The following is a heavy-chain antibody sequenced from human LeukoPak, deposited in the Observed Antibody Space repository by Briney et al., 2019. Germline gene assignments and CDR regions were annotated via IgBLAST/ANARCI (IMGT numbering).Heavy chain of an antibody. CDR3: AKDSCGSTSCPLDY. D-gene: IGHD2-2*01. V-gene: IGHV3-23*01. J-gene: IGHJ4*02. Sequence: PGGSLRLSCAASGFSFSNYAMTWVRQAPGKGLEWVSGISFSGGSTYYADSVKGRYTISRDNSKNTLCLQMNSLRAEDAAVYYCAKDSCGSTSCPLDYWGQGTLVTVSS. CDR2: ISFSGGST. CDR1: GFSFSNYA.